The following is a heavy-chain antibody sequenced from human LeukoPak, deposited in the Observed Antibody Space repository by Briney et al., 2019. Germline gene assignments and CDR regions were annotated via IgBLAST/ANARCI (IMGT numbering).Heavy chain of an antibody. V-gene: IGHV3-30-3*01. Sequence: GGSLRLSCAASGFTFSSYAMHWVRQAPGKGLEWEAVISYDGSNKYYADSVKGRFTISRDNSKNTLYLQMNSLRAEDTAVYYCARDRSSNEYYFDYWGQGTLVTVSS. CDR3: ARDRSSNEYYFDY. J-gene: IGHJ4*02. CDR2: ISYDGSNK. CDR1: GFTFSSYA. D-gene: IGHD2-2*01.